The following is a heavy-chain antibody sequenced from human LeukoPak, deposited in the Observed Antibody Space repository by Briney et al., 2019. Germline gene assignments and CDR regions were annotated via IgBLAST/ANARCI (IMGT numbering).Heavy chain of an antibody. D-gene: IGHD3-3*01. V-gene: IGHV4-59*01. CDR2: IYYSGST. Sequence: SETLSLTCTVSGGSISSYYWSWIRQPPGKGLEWIGYIYYSGSTNYNPSLKSRVTISVDTSKNQFSLKLSSVTAADTAVYYCARSRFFGVVMGSHAIDPWGQGTLVTVSS. J-gene: IGHJ5*02. CDR3: ARSRFFGVVMGSHAIDP. CDR1: GGSISSYY.